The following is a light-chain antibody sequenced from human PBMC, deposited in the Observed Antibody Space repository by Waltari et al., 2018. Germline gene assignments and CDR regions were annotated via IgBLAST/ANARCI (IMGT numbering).Light chain of an antibody. V-gene: IGLV2-8*01. J-gene: IGLJ1*01. Sequence: QSALTHPPSASGSPGQSVTIPCTGPTSDLGPYNSVSWYQKHPGKAPKLLICEVSNRPSGVPDRFSVSKSGITAALTVSGLQAEDEADYYCSSYAGSDNLRVFGTGTTVTVL. CDR3: SSYAGSDNLRV. CDR1: TSDLGPYNS. CDR2: EVS.